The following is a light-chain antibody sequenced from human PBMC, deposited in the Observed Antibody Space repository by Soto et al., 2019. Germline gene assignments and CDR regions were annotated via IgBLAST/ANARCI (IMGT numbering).Light chain of an antibody. V-gene: IGLV2-8*01. CDR1: DSDVGGYNY. CDR2: EVS. Sequence: QSALTQPASVSGSPGQSITISCTGTDSDVGGYNYVSWYQQHPGKAPKLMIYEVSKRPSGVPDRFSGSKSGNTASLTVSGLQAEDEADYCCSSYAGSNILMFGGGTKVTVL. J-gene: IGLJ3*02. CDR3: SSYAGSNILM.